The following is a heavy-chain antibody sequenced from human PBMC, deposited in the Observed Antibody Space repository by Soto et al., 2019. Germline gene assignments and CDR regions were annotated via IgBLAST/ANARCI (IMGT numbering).Heavy chain of an antibody. CDR3: TRGRGYGVPFDP. CDR2: ISESGDNT. J-gene: IGHJ5*02. CDR1: GFTFSSYA. D-gene: IGHD5-12*01. Sequence: EVQLLESGGGSVQLGGSLRLSCAASGFTFSSYAMTWARQAPGKGLEWVSGISESGDNTYYADSVKGRFSISRDDSKNTLYLQMNSLRVEDTAVYYCTRGRGYGVPFDPWGQGTLVTVSS. V-gene: IGHV3-23*01.